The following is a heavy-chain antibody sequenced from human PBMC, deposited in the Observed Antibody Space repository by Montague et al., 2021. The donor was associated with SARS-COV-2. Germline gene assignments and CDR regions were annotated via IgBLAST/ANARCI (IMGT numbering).Heavy chain of an antibody. CDR1: GFSLSTSGMC. D-gene: IGHD7-27*01. CDR3: ARDWGCTHFDY. J-gene: IGHJ4*02. CDR2: IDWDDDK. V-gene: IGHV2-70*11. Sequence: LALVTPTQTLTLTCTFSGFSLSTSGMCVGWIRQPPGKALEWLARIDWDDDKYYSTSLKTRLTISKDTSKNQVVLTMTNMDPVDTATYYCARDWGCTHFDYWGQGTLVTVSS.